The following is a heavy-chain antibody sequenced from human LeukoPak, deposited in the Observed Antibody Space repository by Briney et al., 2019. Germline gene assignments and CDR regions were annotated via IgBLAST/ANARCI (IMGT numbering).Heavy chain of an antibody. Sequence: GASVKVSCKASGGTFSSYAISWVRQAPGQGLEWMGGIIPIFGTANYAQKFQGRVTITADESTSTAYMELSSLRSEDTGLYYCTKEGLGSGSSWSAWFDPWGQGTLVTVSS. CDR1: GGTFSSYA. J-gene: IGHJ5*02. D-gene: IGHD3-10*01. V-gene: IGHV1-69*13. CDR2: IIPIFGTA. CDR3: TKEGLGSGSSWSAWFDP.